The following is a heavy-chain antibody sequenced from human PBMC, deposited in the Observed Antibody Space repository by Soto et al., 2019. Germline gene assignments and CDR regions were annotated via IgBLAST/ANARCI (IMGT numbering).Heavy chain of an antibody. CDR3: AMFKAMVRGLIWFAGGLDV. CDR1: GYTFPNYG. V-gene: IGHV1-18*04. Sequence: ASVKVSCKASGYTFPNYGISWIRQAPGQGLEYMGRISSYNGNTNYAEELQGRVTMTTDTSTNTTSLELRSLRSDDTAVYYCAMFKAMVRGLIWFAGGLDVWGQGTTVTVSS. J-gene: IGHJ6*02. D-gene: IGHD3-10*01. CDR2: ISSYNGNT.